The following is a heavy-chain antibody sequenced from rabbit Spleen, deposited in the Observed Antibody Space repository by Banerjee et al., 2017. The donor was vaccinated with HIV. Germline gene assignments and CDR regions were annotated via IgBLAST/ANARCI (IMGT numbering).Heavy chain of an antibody. CDR3: ARDTGTSFSSYGMDL. CDR1: GFSFSSSYW. D-gene: IGHD7-1*01. J-gene: IGHJ6*01. V-gene: IGHV1S45*01. CDR2: IAGSSSGFT. Sequence: QEQLVEYGGDLVQPEGSLTLTCKASGFSFSSSYWMCWVRQAPGKGLEWISCIAGSSSGFTYSATWATGRFTISKTSSTTVTLQMTSLTVADTATYFCARDTGTSFSSYGMDLWGPGTLVTVS.